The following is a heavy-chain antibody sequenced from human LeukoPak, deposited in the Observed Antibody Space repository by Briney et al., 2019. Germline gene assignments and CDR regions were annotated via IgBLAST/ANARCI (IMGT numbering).Heavy chain of an antibody. J-gene: IGHJ3*01. CDR3: AREYSSSSGRRAFDF. CDR1: GFTFSSYA. V-gene: IGHV4-59*08. Sequence: GSLRLSCTASGFTFSSYAMNWIRQPPGKGLEWIGYIYYSGSTNYNPSLKSRVTTLVDTSKNQFSLRLGSVTAADTAVYYCAREYSSSSGRRAFDFWGQGTMVTVSS. D-gene: IGHD6-6*01. CDR2: IYYSGST.